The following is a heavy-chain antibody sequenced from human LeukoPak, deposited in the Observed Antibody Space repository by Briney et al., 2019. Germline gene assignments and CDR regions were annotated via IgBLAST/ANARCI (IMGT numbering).Heavy chain of an antibody. CDR3: AKDEGYGSAWYVGFDN. J-gene: IGHJ4*02. CDR1: GFTFSSYA. Sequence: GGSLRLSCAASGFTFSSYAMSWVRQAPGKGLEWVSAISGSGGSTYYADSVKGRFTISRDNSKNTLYLQTNSLRAEDTAVYYCAKDEGYGSAWYVGFDNWGQETLVTVSS. CDR2: ISGSGGST. V-gene: IGHV3-23*01. D-gene: IGHD6-19*01.